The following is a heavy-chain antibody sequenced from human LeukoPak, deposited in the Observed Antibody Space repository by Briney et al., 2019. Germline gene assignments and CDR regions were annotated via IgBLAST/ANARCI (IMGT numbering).Heavy chain of an antibody. J-gene: IGHJ3*01. Sequence: SETLSLTCGVFGGSFSGHYWSWIRQPPGKGLEWIGEINYSGSSNYNPSLKSRVSISLDTSKNQFSLKVTSVTAADTAVYYCARRTDYGDPRNAFNLWGQGTMVTVSS. CDR2: INYSGSS. V-gene: IGHV4-34*01. CDR1: GGSFSGHY. D-gene: IGHD4-17*01. CDR3: ARRTDYGDPRNAFNL.